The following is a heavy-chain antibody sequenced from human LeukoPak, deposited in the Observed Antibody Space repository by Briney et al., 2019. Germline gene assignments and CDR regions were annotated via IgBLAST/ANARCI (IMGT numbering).Heavy chain of an antibody. V-gene: IGHV4-34*01. D-gene: IGHD1-26*01. CDR2: INHSGST. CDR3: TREVRSAWASFDP. Sequence: HPSETLSLTCAVYGGSFSGYYWSWIRQPPGKGLEWIGEINHSGSTNYNPSLKSRVTISVDTSKNQFSLKLSSVTAADTAVYYCTREVRSAWASFDPWGQGTLVIVSS. J-gene: IGHJ5*02. CDR1: GGSFSGYY.